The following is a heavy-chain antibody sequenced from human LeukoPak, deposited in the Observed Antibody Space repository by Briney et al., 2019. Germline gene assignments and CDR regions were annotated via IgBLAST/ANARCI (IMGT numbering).Heavy chain of an antibody. V-gene: IGHV1-18*01. CDR3: ARNFEYSGSSETYYYYMDV. CDR1: GYSFSSYS. J-gene: IGHJ6*03. Sequence: GASVKVSCKASGYSFSSYSISWVRQAPGQGLEWMGWISAYSGNTNYAHTLQGRVTMTTDTSTSTAYMELRSLRSGDTAVYYCARNFEYSGSSETYYYYMDVWGKGTTVTVSS. D-gene: IGHD1-26*01. CDR2: ISAYSGNT.